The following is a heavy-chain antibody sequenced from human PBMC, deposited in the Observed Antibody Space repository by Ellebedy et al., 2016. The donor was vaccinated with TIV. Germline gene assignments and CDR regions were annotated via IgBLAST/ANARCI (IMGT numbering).Heavy chain of an antibody. CDR2: ISGSGDST. V-gene: IGHV3-23*01. D-gene: IGHD5-24*01. CDR1: GFSFSSYV. J-gene: IGHJ3*02. Sequence: PGGSLTLSCAASGFSFSSYVLPRVRHAPAKRLEGVSGISGSGDSTYNADYVRGRFTISRDNSKNTLYLQMNSLRDEDTAVYYCAKNPAGGNYLNAFEIWGRGTMVTVSS. CDR3: AKNPAGGNYLNAFEI.